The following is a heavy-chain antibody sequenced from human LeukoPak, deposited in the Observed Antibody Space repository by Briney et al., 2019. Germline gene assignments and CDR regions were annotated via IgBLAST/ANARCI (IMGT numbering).Heavy chain of an antibody. D-gene: IGHD1-26*01. CDR2: MNPNSGNT. Sequence: ASVNVSCKASGYTFTSYDINWVRQATGQGLEWRGWMNPNSGNTGYAQKFQGRVTMTRNTSISTAYMELSSLRSEDTAVYYCARVEWELLYYYGMDVWGQGTTVTVSS. CDR1: GYTFTSYD. V-gene: IGHV1-8*01. J-gene: IGHJ6*02. CDR3: ARVEWELLYYYGMDV.